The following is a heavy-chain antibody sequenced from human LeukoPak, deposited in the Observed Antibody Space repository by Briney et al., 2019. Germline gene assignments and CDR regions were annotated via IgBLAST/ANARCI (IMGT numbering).Heavy chain of an antibody. J-gene: IGHJ3*02. Sequence: GASVKVSCKASGYTFTGYYMHWVRQAPGQGLEWMGWINPNSGGTNYAQKFQGRVTMTRDTSISTAYMELSRLRSDDTAVYYCARDPTHSGSYCCDAFDIWGQGTMVTVSS. CDR2: INPNSGGT. D-gene: IGHD1-26*01. CDR1: GYTFTGYY. V-gene: IGHV1-2*02. CDR3: ARDPTHSGSYCCDAFDI.